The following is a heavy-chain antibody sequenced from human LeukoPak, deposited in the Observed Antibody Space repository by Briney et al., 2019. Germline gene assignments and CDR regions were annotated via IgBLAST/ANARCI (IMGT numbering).Heavy chain of an antibody. CDR2: ISTYNGNT. Sequence: ASVKVSCKGSGYNFDRYGVNWVRQAPGQGLEWVGWISTYNGNTFYAQMFEGRVSMTTDTSTNTVYMDLRSLRSDDTAVYYCARDLEHCRNISCSNSAYWGQGTLVTVSS. D-gene: IGHD2-2*01. J-gene: IGHJ4*02. CDR1: GYNFDRYG. CDR3: ARDLEHCRNISCSNSAY. V-gene: IGHV1-18*04.